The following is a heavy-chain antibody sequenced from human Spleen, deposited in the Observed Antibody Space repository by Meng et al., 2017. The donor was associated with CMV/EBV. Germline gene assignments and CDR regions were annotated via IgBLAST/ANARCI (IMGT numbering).Heavy chain of an antibody. V-gene: IGHV3-9*01. D-gene: IGHD6-19*01. CDR2: ISWNSGSI. J-gene: IGHJ3*02. Sequence: SLKISCAASGFTFDDYAMHWVRQAPGKGLEWVSGISWNSGSIGYADSVKGRFTISRDNAKNSLYLQMNSLRAEDTAVYYCARDSIGWYRDAFDIWGQGTMVTVSS. CDR1: GFTFDDYA. CDR3: ARDSIGWYRDAFDI.